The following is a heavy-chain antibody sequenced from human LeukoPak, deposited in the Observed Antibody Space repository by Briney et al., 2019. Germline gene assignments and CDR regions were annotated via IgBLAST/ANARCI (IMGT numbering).Heavy chain of an antibody. CDR1: GGTFRIYA. CDR2: IIPIFGTA. V-gene: IGHV1-69*13. CDR3: ARDCNFSSITMVRGIQNYYYYGMYV. Sequence: SLKLSNTASGGTFRIYAISWVRQASAQALACMGWIIPIFGTANYAQKFQGRVTITADESTSTCYMEMSSLRSEDTAVYYCARDCNFSSITMVRGIQNYYYYGMYVCGQGTTVTVSS. J-gene: IGHJ6*02. D-gene: IGHD3-10*01.